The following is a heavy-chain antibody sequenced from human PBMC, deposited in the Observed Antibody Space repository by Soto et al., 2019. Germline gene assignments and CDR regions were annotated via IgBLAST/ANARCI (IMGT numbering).Heavy chain of an antibody. CDR1: GGTFSSYA. J-gene: IGHJ3*02. Sequence: GASVKVSCKASGGTFSSYAISWVRQAPGQGLEWMGGIITIFGTANYAQKNQGRVTITADVSTSTAYMDLSSLRSEDTAVYYCARGDGYNQLDAFDIWGQGKMVTVS. V-gene: IGHV1-69*13. D-gene: IGHD5-12*01. CDR2: IITIFGTA. CDR3: ARGDGYNQLDAFDI.